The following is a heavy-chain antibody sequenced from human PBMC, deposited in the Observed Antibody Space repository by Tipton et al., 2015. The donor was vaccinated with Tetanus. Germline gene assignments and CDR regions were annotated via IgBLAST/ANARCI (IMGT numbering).Heavy chain of an antibody. D-gene: IGHD3-16*01. CDR2: LHSSGDT. Sequence: GLVKPSETLSLTCTVSGGSIRGHFWSWIRQPAGKGLEWIGRLHSSGDTTYNPSLKSRVTMSVDTPKTQFSLRLSSVTAADTALYFCARWGPGVTTWGFDFWGQGTLVTVSS. V-gene: IGHV4-4*07. CDR1: GGSIRGHF. J-gene: IGHJ4*02. CDR3: ARWGPGVTTWGFDF.